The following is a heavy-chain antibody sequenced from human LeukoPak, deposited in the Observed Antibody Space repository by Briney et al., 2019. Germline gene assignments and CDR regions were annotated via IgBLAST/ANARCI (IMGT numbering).Heavy chain of an antibody. CDR2: IYHSGST. Sequence: PSETLSLTCAVYGGSFSGYYWSWIRQPPGKGLEWIGEIYHSGSTNYNPSLKSRVTISVDTSKNQFSLKLSSVTAADTAVYYCARRESSSSGRAFDIWGQGTMVTVSS. J-gene: IGHJ3*02. D-gene: IGHD6-6*01. CDR3: ARRESSSSGRAFDI. V-gene: IGHV4-34*01. CDR1: GGSFSGYY.